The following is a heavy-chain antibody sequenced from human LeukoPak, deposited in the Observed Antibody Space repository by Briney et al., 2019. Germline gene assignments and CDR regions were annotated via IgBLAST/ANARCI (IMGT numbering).Heavy chain of an antibody. J-gene: IGHJ4*02. CDR3: ARSLDTYCTSTSCYPTMVF. Sequence: GGSLRLSCAASGFTFNSYSMNWARQAPGKGLEWVSSISSSSSYIYYADSVRGRFTISRDNAKNSLYLQMNSLRAEDTAVYYCARSLDTYCTSTSCYPTMVFWGQGTLVTVSS. D-gene: IGHD2-2*01. V-gene: IGHV3-21*01. CDR1: GFTFNSYS. CDR2: ISSSSSYI.